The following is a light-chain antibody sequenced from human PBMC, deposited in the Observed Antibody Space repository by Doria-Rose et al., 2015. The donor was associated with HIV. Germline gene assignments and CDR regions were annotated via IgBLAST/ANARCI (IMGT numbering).Light chain of an antibody. Sequence: DIRMTQSPDSLAVSLGERATINCKSSQTILYSSNNKNYLAWYQHKPGQPPKLLIYWASSRASGVPDRFSGGGSGTDFTLTISSLQAGDVALYYCQQYYNTPNTFGQGTKLEMK. CDR1: QTILYSSNNKNY. J-gene: IGKJ2*01. CDR3: QQYYNTPNT. V-gene: IGKV4-1*01. CDR2: WAS.